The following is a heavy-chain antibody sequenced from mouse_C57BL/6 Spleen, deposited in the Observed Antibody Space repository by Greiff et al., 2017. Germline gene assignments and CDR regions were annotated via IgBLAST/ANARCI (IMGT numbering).Heavy chain of an antibody. CDR3: GRDSSEDVGGAMDY. V-gene: IGHV5-16*01. Sequence: DVQLVESEGGLVQPGSSMKLSCTASGFTFSDYYMAWVRQVPEKGLEWVANINYDGSSTYYLDSLKSRFIISRDNAKNILYLQMSSLKSEDTDTYYCGRDSSEDVGGAMDYWGQGTSVTVSS. CDR1: GFTFSDYY. J-gene: IGHJ4*01. CDR2: INYDGSST. D-gene: IGHD3-2*02.